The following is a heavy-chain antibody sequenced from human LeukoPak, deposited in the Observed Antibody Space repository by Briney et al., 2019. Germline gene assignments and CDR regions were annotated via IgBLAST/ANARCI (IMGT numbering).Heavy chain of an antibody. Sequence: GRSLRLSCAASGFSFSSYAMHWVRQAPGKGLEWVAFISYDGNNEYYADSVKGRFTISRDNSKNTLYLQMNSLRAEDTAVYYCNGMDVWGQGTTVTVSS. CDR3: NGMDV. CDR2: ISYDGNNE. J-gene: IGHJ6*02. V-gene: IGHV3-30*04. CDR1: GFSFSSYA.